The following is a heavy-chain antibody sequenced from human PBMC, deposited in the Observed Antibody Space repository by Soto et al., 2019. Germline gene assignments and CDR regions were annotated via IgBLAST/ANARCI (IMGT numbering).Heavy chain of an antibody. V-gene: IGHV3-7*03. D-gene: IGHD6-19*01. J-gene: IGHJ4*02. CDR3: ASGRYTSGWYPDYFDY. Sequence: PGGSLRLSFAVSGFTFNNYWMSWVRQAPGKGLEWVANIKQDGSDKYYVDSLKGRFTISRDNAKNTLYLQMNSLRAEDTAVYYCASGRYTSGWYPDYFDYWGQGTLVTVSS. CDR1: GFTFNNYW. CDR2: IKQDGSDK.